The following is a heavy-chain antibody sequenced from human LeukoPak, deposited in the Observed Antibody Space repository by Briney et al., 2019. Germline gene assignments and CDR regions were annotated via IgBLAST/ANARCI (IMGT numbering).Heavy chain of an antibody. CDR1: GFTVSSYA. Sequence: GGSLRLSCTVSGFTVSSYAMHWVRQAPGKGLEWVALISYDGTNKYYADSVKGRFTTSRDNSKNTLYLHMNSLRAEDTAVYYCAKVGDNWDFDYWGQGTLVSVSS. CDR3: AKVGDNWDFDY. J-gene: IGHJ4*02. V-gene: IGHV3-30*18. CDR2: ISYDGTNK. D-gene: IGHD3-16*01.